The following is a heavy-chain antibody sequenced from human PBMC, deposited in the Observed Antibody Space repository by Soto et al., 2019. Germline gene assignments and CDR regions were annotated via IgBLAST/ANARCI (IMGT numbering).Heavy chain of an antibody. D-gene: IGHD3-22*01. CDR1: GYTFTGYY. CDR2: INPNSGGT. J-gene: IGHJ5*02. V-gene: IGHV1-2*02. Sequence: GASVKVSCKAPGYTFTGYYMHWVRQAPGQGLEWMGWINPNSGGTNYAQKFQGRVTMTRDTSISTAYMELSRLRSDDTAVYYCARVASVYYDSIQNWFDPWGQGTLVTVSS. CDR3: ARVASVYYDSIQNWFDP.